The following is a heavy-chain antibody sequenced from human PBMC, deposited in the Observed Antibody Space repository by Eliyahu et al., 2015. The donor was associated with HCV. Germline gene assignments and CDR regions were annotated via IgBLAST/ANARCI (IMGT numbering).Heavy chain of an antibody. CDR1: GGSISTYY. V-gene: IGHV4-59*01. CDR3: SSGGGGIAVAGTGGWFDP. Sequence: QVQLQESGPGLVKPSETLSLTCAVSGGSISTYYWSWIRQTPGKGLEWIGYIYYSGSTNYNPXLKSRVTMSIDTPKNQFSLKLSSVTAADTAVYYCSSGGGGIAVAGTGGWFDPWGQGTLVTVSS. J-gene: IGHJ5*02. D-gene: IGHD6-19*01. CDR2: IYYSGST.